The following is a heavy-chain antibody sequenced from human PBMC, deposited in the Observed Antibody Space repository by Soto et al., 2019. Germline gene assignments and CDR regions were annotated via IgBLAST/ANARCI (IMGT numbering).Heavy chain of an antibody. CDR1: GGSISSSSYY. Sequence: QLQLQESGPGLVKPSETLSLTCTVSGGSISSSSYYWCWIRQPPGKVLEWIGNMYYSGSTYYNPSLKSRVTMSLDTSKNQFSLKLSSVTAADTAVYYCATITVAGTPYYYMGVWGKGTTVTVSS. CDR2: MYYSGST. V-gene: IGHV4-39*01. CDR3: ATITVAGTPYYYMGV. J-gene: IGHJ6*03. D-gene: IGHD6-19*01.